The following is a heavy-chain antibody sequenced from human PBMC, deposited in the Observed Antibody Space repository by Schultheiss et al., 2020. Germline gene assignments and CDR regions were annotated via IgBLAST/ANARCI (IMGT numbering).Heavy chain of an antibody. CDR1: GFTFDDYT. CDR3: AKDIPGQWLAAFDY. CDR2: ISWNSGSI. V-gene: IGHV3-9*01. J-gene: IGHJ4*02. D-gene: IGHD6-19*01. Sequence: SLRLSCAASGFTFDDYTMHWVRQAPGKGLEWVSGISWNSGSIGYADSVKGRFTISRDNSKSTLYLQMNSLRVEDTAVYYCAKDIPGQWLAAFDYWGQGTLVTVSS.